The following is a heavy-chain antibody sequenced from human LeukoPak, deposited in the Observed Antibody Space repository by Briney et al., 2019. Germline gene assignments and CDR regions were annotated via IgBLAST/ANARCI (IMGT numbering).Heavy chain of an antibody. V-gene: IGHV3-30*18. Sequence: GRSLRLSCAASGFTFSSYGMHWVRQAPGKGLQWVALISHDGSNKYYADSVRGRFTISRDNSKNTLYLQMNSLRTEDTAMYYCAKDMGYTFGHAFDYWGQGTLVTVSS. J-gene: IGHJ4*02. CDR2: ISHDGSNK. CDR3: AKDMGYTFGHAFDY. D-gene: IGHD5-18*01. CDR1: GFTFSSYG.